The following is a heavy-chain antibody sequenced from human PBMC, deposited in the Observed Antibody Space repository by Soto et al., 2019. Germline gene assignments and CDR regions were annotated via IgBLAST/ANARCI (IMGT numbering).Heavy chain of an antibody. D-gene: IGHD3-16*02. CDR2: MNPNSGIT. CDR3: ASYRYYYHGMDA. CDR1: GYTFTSYD. J-gene: IGHJ6*02. Sequence: ASVKVSCKASGYTFTSYDIHWVRQATGQGLEWMGWMNPNSGITEFAQKFQGRVTMTRTTSTTTAYMELSSLRSDDTAVYYCASYRYYYHGMDAWGQGTTVTVSS. V-gene: IGHV1-8*01.